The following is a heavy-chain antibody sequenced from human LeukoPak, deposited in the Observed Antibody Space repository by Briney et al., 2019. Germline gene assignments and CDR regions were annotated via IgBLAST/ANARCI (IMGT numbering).Heavy chain of an antibody. CDR3: ARNSGYGHGYYYYYMDV. Sequence: ASVKVSCKASGGTFSSYAISWVRQAPGQGLEWMGIINPSGGSTSYAQKFQGRVTMTRDMSTSTVYMELSSLRSEDTAVYYCARNSGYGHGYYYYYMDVWGKGTTVTVSS. CDR1: GGTFSSYA. D-gene: IGHD5-12*01. V-gene: IGHV1-46*01. J-gene: IGHJ6*03. CDR2: INPSGGST.